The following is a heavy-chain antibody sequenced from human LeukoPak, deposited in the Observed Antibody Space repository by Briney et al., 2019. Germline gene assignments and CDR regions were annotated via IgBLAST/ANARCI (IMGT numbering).Heavy chain of an antibody. CDR2: ISYDGSNK. Sequence: GRSLRLSCAASGFTFSSYAMHWVRQAPGKGLEWVAVISYDGSNKYYADSVKGRFTISRDNAKNSLYLQMNSLRAEDTAVYYCARGEDYDILTGYYPLWGQGTLVTVSS. V-gene: IGHV3-30*04. J-gene: IGHJ4*02. CDR1: GFTFSSYA. CDR3: ARGEDYDILTGYYPL. D-gene: IGHD3-9*01.